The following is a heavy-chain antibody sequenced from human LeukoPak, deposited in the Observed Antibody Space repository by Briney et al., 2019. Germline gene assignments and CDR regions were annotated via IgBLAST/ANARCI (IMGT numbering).Heavy chain of an antibody. V-gene: IGHV4-59*01. CDR1: GGSISSYY. D-gene: IGHD3-22*01. Sequence: SETLSLTCTVSGGSISSYYWSWIRQPPGKGLEWIRYIYYSGSTNYNPSLKSRVTISVDTSKNQFSLKLSSVTAADTAVYYCARSYDSSGYFVSPYYFDYWGQGTLVTVSS. CDR2: IYYSGST. J-gene: IGHJ4*02. CDR3: ARSYDSSGYFVSPYYFDY.